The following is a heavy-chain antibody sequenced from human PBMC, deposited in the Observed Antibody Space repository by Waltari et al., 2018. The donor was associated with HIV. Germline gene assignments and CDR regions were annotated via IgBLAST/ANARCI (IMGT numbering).Heavy chain of an antibody. D-gene: IGHD6-19*01. CDR2: MSGSGGST. J-gene: IGHJ4*02. V-gene: IGHV3-23*04. Sequence: EVQLVESGGGLVQPGGSLRLSCAASGFTFTSYAISWVRQAPGKGLEWVSAMSGSGGSTYYADSVKGRFTISRDNSKNTLYLQMNSLRAEDTAVYYCAMTTQSQWLVHWGQGTLVTVSS. CDR1: GFTFTSYA. CDR3: AMTTQSQWLVH.